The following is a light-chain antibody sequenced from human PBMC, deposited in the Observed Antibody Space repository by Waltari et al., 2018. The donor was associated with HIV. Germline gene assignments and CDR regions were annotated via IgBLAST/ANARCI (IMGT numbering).Light chain of an antibody. Sequence: LVLTPSPSASASLGASVKPNCPLSRWHSNHAIAWHQQQPGKGPRYLMKLKRDGSHIKGDGIPDRFSGSSSGDERYLTISSLQSEDEADYYCQTWGAGIQEVFGGGTKLTVL. CDR3: QTWGAGIQEV. J-gene: IGLJ3*02. V-gene: IGLV4-69*01. CDR2: LKRDGSH. CDR1: RWHSNHA.